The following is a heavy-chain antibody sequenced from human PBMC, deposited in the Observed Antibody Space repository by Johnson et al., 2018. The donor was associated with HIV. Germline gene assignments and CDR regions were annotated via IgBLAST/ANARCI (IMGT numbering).Heavy chain of an antibody. CDR2: ISYDGSNK. Sequence: RLVESGGGLVQPGGSLRLSCAASGFTFSSYAMHWVRQAPGKGLEWVAVISYDGSNKYYADSVKGRFTISRDNSKNTLYLQMNSLSAEDTAVYYCARGSGDDAFDIWGQGTMVTVSS. D-gene: IGHD3-3*01. CDR3: ARGSGDDAFDI. CDR1: GFTFSSYA. V-gene: IGHV3-30-3*01. J-gene: IGHJ3*02.